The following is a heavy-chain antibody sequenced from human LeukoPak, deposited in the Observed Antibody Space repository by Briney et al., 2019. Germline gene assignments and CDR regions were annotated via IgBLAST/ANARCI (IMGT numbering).Heavy chain of an antibody. Sequence: ASVKVSCKASGYTFPSYGISWVRQAPGQGLEWMGWISAYNGNTNYAQKLQGRVTMTTDTSTSTAYMELRSLRSDDTAVYYCARDVWQWLGPGGGAFDIWGRGTMLSVSS. J-gene: IGHJ3*02. CDR3: ARDVWQWLGPGGGAFDI. CDR1: GYTFPSYG. CDR2: ISAYNGNT. V-gene: IGHV1-18*01. D-gene: IGHD6-19*01.